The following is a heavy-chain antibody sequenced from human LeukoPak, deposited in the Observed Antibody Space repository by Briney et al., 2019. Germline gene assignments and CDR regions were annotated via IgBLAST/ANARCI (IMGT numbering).Heavy chain of an antibody. CDR2: INPNSGGT. Sequence: ASVKVSCKTSGNTFTGYYIHWVRQAPGQGPEWMGWINPNSGGTNYAQKFQGRVTMTRDTSISTAYMELTRLGSDDTAVYYCARHSGSGWQALGYWGQGTLVTVSS. V-gene: IGHV1-2*02. J-gene: IGHJ4*02. D-gene: IGHD6-19*01. CDR1: GNTFTGYY. CDR3: ARHSGSGWQALGY.